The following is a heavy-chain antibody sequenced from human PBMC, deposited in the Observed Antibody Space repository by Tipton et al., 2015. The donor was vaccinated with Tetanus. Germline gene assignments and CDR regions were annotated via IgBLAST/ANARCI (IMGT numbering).Heavy chain of an antibody. CDR1: GGTFSSYA. CDR3: ARGERLVRPGLGRYGMDV. D-gene: IGHD6-6*01. V-gene: IGHV1-69*01. Sequence: QTGEEVKKPGSSVKVSCKASGGTFSSYAISWVRQAPGQGLEWMGGIIPIFGTANYAQKFQGRVTITADDSTSTAYMELSSLRSENAAVYYCARGERLVRPGLGRYGMDVWGQGTTVTVSS. CDR2: IIPIFGTA. J-gene: IGHJ6*02.